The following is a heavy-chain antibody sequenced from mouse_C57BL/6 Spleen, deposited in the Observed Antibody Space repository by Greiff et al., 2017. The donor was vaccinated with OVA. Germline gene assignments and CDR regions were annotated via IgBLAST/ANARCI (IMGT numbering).Heavy chain of an antibody. D-gene: IGHD3-2*02. CDR1: GFNIKNTY. CDR3: ARAAQATSAWFAY. CDR2: IDPANGNT. Sequence: VQLKRSVAELVRPGASVKLSCTASGFNIKNTYMHWVKQRPEQGLEWIGRIDPANGNTKYAPKFQGKATITADTSSNTAYLQLSSLTSEDTAIYYCARAAQATSAWFAYWGQGTLVTVSA. V-gene: IGHV14-3*01. J-gene: IGHJ3*01.